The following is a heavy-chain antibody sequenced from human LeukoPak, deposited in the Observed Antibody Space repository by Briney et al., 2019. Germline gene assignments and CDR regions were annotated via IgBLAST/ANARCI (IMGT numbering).Heavy chain of an antibody. D-gene: IGHD3-10*01. V-gene: IGHV4-34*01. CDR2: INHSGST. Sequence: SETLSLTCTASGGSISTYFWSWIRQPAGKGLEWIGEINHSGSTNYNPSLKSRVTISVDTSKNQFSLKLSSVTAADTAVYYCARVSLDYYGSGSYNRFDPWGQGTLVTVSS. CDR1: GGSISTYF. J-gene: IGHJ5*02. CDR3: ARVSLDYYGSGSYNRFDP.